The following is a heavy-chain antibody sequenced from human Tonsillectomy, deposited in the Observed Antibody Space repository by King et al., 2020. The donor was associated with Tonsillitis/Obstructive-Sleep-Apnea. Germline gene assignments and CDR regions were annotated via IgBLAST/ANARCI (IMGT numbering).Heavy chain of an antibody. D-gene: IGHD1-26*01. CDR1: GFTFSSYG. Sequence: VQLVESGGGVVQPGRSLRLSCAASGFTFSSYGMHWVRQAPGKGLEWVAVMSFDGSNKYYADSVRGRFTISRDNSKKTLYLQMNSLRAEDTAVYYCARGGVVGAMFDYWGQGTLVTVSS. J-gene: IGHJ4*02. V-gene: IGHV3-30*03. CDR2: MSFDGSNK. CDR3: ARGGVVGAMFDY.